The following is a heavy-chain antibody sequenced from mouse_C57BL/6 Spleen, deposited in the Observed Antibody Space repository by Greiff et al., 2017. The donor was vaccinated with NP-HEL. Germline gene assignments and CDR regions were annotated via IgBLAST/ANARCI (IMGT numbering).Heavy chain of an antibody. D-gene: IGHD1-1*02. Sequence: EVQLVESGGGLVKPGGSLKLSCAASGFTFSSYAMSWVRQTPEKRLEWVATISDGGSYTYYPDNVKGRFTISRDNAKNNLYLQMSHLKSEDTAMYYCARSDGGEGYFDVWGTGTTVTVSS. CDR1: GFTFSSYA. CDR3: ARSDGGEGYFDV. J-gene: IGHJ1*03. V-gene: IGHV5-4*01. CDR2: ISDGGSYT.